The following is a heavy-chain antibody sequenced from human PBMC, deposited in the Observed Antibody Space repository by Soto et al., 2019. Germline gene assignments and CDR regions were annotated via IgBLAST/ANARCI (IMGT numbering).Heavy chain of an antibody. D-gene: IGHD5-12*01. V-gene: IGHV1-18*04. CDR2: ISGHNGVT. Sequence: QGQLVQSGPEVKKPEASVKVSCKTSGYTFTRSGISWVRQAPGQGPEWMGWISGHNGVTNFAQNFQDRVTLTIDSSTTTAYMEVRSLSFADTAIYHCARDQGGYVTFDDWGHGTLVTVSS. CDR3: ARDQGGYVTFDD. CDR1: GYTFTRSG. J-gene: IGHJ4*01.